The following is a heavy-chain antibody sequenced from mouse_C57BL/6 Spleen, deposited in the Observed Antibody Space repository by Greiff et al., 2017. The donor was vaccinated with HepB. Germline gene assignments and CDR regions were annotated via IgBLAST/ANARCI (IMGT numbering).Heavy chain of an antibody. V-gene: IGHV3-6*01. J-gene: IGHJ2*01. CDR2: ISYDGSN. CDR1: GYSITSGYY. CDR3: ARSYYGSSYFDY. D-gene: IGHD1-1*01. Sequence: GPGLVKPSQSLSLTCSVTGYSITSGYYWNWIRQFPGNKLEWMGYISYDGSNNYNPSLKNRISITRDTSKNQFFLKLNSVTTEDTATYYCARSYYGSSYFDYWGQGTTLTVSS.